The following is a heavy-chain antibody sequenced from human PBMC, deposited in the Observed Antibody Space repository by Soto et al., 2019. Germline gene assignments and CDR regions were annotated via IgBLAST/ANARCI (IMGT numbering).Heavy chain of an antibody. CDR2: IYYSGST. Sequence: QVQLQESGPGLVKPSQTLSLTCTFPGGSISSGGYYWSWIHQHPGKGLEWIGYIYYSGSTYYNPSLKSRVTISVDTSKNQFSLKLSSVTAADTAVYYCARARQWLEDGHDYFDYWGQGTLVTVSS. V-gene: IGHV4-31*03. CDR1: GGSISSGGYY. D-gene: IGHD6-19*01. J-gene: IGHJ4*02. CDR3: ARARQWLEDGHDYFDY.